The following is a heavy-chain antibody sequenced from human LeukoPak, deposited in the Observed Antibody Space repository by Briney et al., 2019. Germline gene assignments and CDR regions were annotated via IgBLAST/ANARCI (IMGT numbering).Heavy chain of an antibody. D-gene: IGHD3-22*01. V-gene: IGHV1-18*01. Sequence: ASVKVSCKPSVYTFTIYGISWVRQAPGQGGERMGWISAYNGNTNYAQKLQGRVTMTTDTSTSTAYMELRSLRSDDTAVYYCARGSEGYYDSSGYPTWGQGTLVTVSS. J-gene: IGHJ4*02. CDR3: ARGSEGYYDSSGYPT. CDR1: VYTFTIYG. CDR2: ISAYNGNT.